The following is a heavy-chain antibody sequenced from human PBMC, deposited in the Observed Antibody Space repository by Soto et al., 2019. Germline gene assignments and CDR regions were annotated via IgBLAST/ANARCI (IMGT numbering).Heavy chain of an antibody. CDR2: INPNSGGT. D-gene: IGHD5-12*01. CDR3: ASAPKGGYSGYDLDE. Sequence: ASVKVCCKASGYTVTGYYMHWVRQAPGQGLEWMGWINPNSGGTNYAQKFQGWVTMTRDTSISTAYMELSRLRSDDTAVYYCASAPKGGYSGYDLDEWGQGTLVTVFS. J-gene: IGHJ4*02. V-gene: IGHV1-2*04. CDR1: GYTVTGYY.